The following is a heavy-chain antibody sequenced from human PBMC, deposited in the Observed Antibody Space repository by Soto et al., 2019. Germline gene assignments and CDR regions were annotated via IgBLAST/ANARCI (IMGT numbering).Heavy chain of an antibody. D-gene: IGHD6-6*01. V-gene: IGHV4-39*02. CDR1: GGSISSNSYY. Sequence: SETLSLTCTVSGGSISSNSYYWDWIRQPPGKGLEWIGSLFYSGATYHNPSLQSRFSISRDNAKNSLYLQMNSLRVEDTAVYFCGRDLPSISGRPGGWFDPWGQGTLVTVSS. CDR3: GRDLPSISGRPGGWFDP. CDR2: LFYSGAT. J-gene: IGHJ5*02.